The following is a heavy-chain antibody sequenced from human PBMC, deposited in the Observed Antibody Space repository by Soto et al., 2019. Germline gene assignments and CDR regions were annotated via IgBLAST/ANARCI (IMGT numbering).Heavy chain of an antibody. Sequence: QVQLVESGGGVVQPGRSLRLSCAASGFTFSSYAMHWVRQAPGKGLEWVAVISYDGSNKYYADSVKGRFTISRDNSKNTLYLQMNTLSAEDTAVYYCAREAGYWPGRAYFDYWGQGTLVTVSS. CDR2: ISYDGSNK. CDR3: AREAGYWPGRAYFDY. D-gene: IGHD2-8*02. V-gene: IGHV3-30-3*01. CDR1: GFTFSSYA. J-gene: IGHJ4*02.